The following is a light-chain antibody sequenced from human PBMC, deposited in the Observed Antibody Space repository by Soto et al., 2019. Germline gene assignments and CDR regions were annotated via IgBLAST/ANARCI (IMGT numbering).Light chain of an antibody. CDR3: QQSYSTPPGT. CDR2: ATS. CDR1: QSISTY. V-gene: IGKV1-39*01. Sequence: DIQTTQSPSSLSASLGDRVTITCRASQSISTYLIWYQQKPGKAPKLLIYATSSLQSGVPSRFSGSGSGTDFTLTISSLQPEDFATYYCQQSYSTPPGTFGQGTKVDIK. J-gene: IGKJ1*01.